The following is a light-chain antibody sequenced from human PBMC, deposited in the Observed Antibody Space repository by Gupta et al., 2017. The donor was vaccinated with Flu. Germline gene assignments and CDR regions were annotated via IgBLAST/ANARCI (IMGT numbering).Light chain of an antibody. CDR2: GNS. CDR1: RSNIGAGYD. Sequence: VTTACIGSRSNIGAGYDVHWYQQLPGTAPNLLIYGNSNRPSGVPDRFSGSKSGTSASLAISRLQAEDEADYYCQLYDSSRSGYVFGTGTKVTVL. CDR3: QLYDSSRSGYV. V-gene: IGLV1-40*01. J-gene: IGLJ1*01.